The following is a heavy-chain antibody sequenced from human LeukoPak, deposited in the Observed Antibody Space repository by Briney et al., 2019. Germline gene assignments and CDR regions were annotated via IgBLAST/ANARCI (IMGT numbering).Heavy chain of an antibody. D-gene: IGHD2-21*02. CDR3: ARDNHIVVVTAILDY. CDR1: GFTFSSYA. J-gene: IGHJ4*02. CDR2: IWYDGSNK. Sequence: GRSLRLSCSASGFTFSSYAMYWVRQAPGKGLEWVAVIWYDGSNKYYADSVKGRFTISRDNSKNTLYLQMNSLRAEDTAVYYCARDNHIVVVTAILDYWGQGTLVTVSS. V-gene: IGHV3-33*08.